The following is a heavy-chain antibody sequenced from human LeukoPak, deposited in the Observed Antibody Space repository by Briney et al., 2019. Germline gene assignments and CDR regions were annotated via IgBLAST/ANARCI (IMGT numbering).Heavy chain of an antibody. D-gene: IGHD6-19*01. J-gene: IGHJ4*02. CDR3: ARAVAGMADY. CDR2: IKQDGSEK. V-gene: IGHV3-7*01. CDR1: XFTFSRYW. Sequence: XFTFSRYWMSWVRQAPGKXVEWVANIKQDGSEKYYVDSVKGRFTISRDNAKNSLYLQMNSLRAEDTAVYYCARAVAGMADYWGQGTLVTVSS.